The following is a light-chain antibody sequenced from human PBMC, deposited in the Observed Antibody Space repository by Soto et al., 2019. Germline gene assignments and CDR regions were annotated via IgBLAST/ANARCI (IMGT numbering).Light chain of an antibody. V-gene: IGKV1-39*01. CDR2: AAS. CDR1: QSISTY. J-gene: IGKJ3*01. CDR3: QQSYSTPFT. Sequence: DIQMTQSPSSLSASVGDRVTITCRASQSISTYLNWYQQKPGKAPKLLIYAASSLQSGVPSRFSGGGSGTDFTLTISSLQPEDFATYYCQQSYSTPFTFGPGTKVAIK.